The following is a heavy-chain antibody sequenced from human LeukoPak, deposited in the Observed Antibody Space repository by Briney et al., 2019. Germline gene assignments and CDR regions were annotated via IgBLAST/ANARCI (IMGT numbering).Heavy chain of an antibody. CDR2: IKEDGSEK. J-gene: IGHJ4*02. V-gene: IGHV3-7*01. D-gene: IGHD3-9*01. CDR3: ARDSGGLTGYYTYFDY. Sequence: PGGSLRLSCVASGFIFSSSWMNWVRQAPGKGLEWVATIKEDGSEKYYADSVWGRFTISRDNAKNSLYLQMDSLRADDTAVYYCARDSGGLTGYYTYFDYWGQGTLVTVSS. CDR1: GFIFSSSW.